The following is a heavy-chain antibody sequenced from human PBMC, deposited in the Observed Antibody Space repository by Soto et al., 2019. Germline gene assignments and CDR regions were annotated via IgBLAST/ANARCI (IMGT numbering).Heavy chain of an antibody. Sequence: EVQLVESGGGLVKPGGSLRLSCAASGFTFSSYSMNWVRQAPGKGLEWVSSISSSSSYIYYADSVKGRFTISRDNAKNSLYLQMNSLRAEDTAVYYCASVRPAAGTWYFQHWGQGTLVTVSS. CDR2: ISSSSSYI. J-gene: IGHJ1*01. V-gene: IGHV3-21*01. CDR1: GFTFSSYS. D-gene: IGHD6-13*01. CDR3: ASVRPAAGTWYFQH.